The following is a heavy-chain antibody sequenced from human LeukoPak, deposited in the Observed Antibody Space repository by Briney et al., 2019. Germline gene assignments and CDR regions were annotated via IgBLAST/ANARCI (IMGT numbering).Heavy chain of an antibody. V-gene: IGHV1-2*02. CDR2: INPNTSVT. Sequence: ASVTISRKASGYTFTGHYVHSLRQAPGQGLECMGWINPNTSVTNYAQKFQGRVTLNRDTSISTASMELSWLRSNGLSIYDCARVYSGSAYLRYDYWGQGPLVTVSS. CDR1: GYTFTGHY. CDR3: ARVYSGSAYLRYDY. J-gene: IGHJ4*02. D-gene: IGHD3-10*01.